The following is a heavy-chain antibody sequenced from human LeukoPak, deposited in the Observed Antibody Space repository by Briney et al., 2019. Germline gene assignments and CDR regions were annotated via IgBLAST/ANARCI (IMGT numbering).Heavy chain of an antibody. CDR3: ASTLYYDILTGYSSGGFDP. CDR2: IYTSGST. D-gene: IGHD3-9*01. V-gene: IGHV4-61*02. CDR1: GDSISSGSYY. Sequence: SETLSLTFTVSGDSISSGSYYWSWIRQPAGKGLEWIGRIYTSGSTNYNPSLKSRVTISVDTSKNQFSLKLSSVTAADTAVYYCASTLYYDILTGYSSGGFDPWGQGTLVTVSS. J-gene: IGHJ5*02.